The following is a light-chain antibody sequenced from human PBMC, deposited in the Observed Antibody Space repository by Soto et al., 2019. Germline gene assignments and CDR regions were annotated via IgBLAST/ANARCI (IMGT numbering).Light chain of an antibody. J-gene: IGKJ1*01. V-gene: IGKV3-20*01. Sequence: EIVLTQSPGTLSLSPGERATLSCRASQSVSRAYLAWYQQKPGQAPRLLIYHASSRATGIPDRFSGSGSGTDFTLTISRLEPEDFAVYYCQHYSSSPPTFGQGPKVEI. CDR2: HAS. CDR3: QHYSSSPPT. CDR1: QSVSRAY.